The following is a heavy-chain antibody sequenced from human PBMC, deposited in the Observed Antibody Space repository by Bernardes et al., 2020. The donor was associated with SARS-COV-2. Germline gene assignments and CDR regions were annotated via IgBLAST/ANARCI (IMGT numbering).Heavy chain of an antibody. Sequence: SETLSLTCTVSGGSIGSYYWAWIRQPPGKGLEWIGYIYYSGSTNYSPSLKSRVTISVDRSQNQFSLNLSSVTPADTAVYYCARDLSHLVRRGFDLWGRGTLVTVSS. CDR1: GGSIGSYY. CDR3: ARDLSHLVRRGFDL. V-gene: IGHV4-59*01. J-gene: IGHJ2*01. D-gene: IGHD3-10*01. CDR2: IYYSGST.